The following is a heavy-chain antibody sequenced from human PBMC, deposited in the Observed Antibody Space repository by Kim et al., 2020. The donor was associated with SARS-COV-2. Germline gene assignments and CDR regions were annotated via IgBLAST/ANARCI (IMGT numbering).Heavy chain of an antibody. Sequence: GGSLRLSCAASGFTFSSYAMHWVRQAPGKGLEWVAVISYDGSNKYYADSVKGRFTISRDNSKNTLYLQMNSLRAEDTAVYYCARAPQDVLLWFGELHYYYGMDVWGQGTTVTVSS. CDR2: ISYDGSNK. D-gene: IGHD3-10*01. CDR1: GFTFSSYA. CDR3: ARAPQDVLLWFGELHYYYGMDV. J-gene: IGHJ6*02. V-gene: IGHV3-30*04.